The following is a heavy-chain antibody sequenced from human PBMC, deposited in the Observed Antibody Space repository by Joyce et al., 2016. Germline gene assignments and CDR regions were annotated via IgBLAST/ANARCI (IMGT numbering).Heavy chain of an antibody. J-gene: IGHJ6*02. D-gene: IGHD3-10*01. V-gene: IGHV5-51*01. CDR1: GYSFTNYC. CDR3: ARLSVVRGVISRNYPSPNPSYYYYAMDV. Sequence: EVQLVQSGAEMKKLGESLKISCRYSGYSFTNYCIGWVRQMSGKGLGWMGIIYPADFDTRYSPSFQGHVTISADKSISTAYLRWSSLKASDTAMYYCARLSVVRGVISRNYPSPNPSYYYYAMDVWGQGTTVTVSS. CDR2: IYPADFDT.